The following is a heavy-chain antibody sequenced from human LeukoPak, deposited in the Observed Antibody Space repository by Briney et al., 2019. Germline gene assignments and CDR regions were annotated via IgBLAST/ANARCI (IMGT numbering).Heavy chain of an antibody. CDR1: GFTFSSSW. CDR2: INNDGSTT. J-gene: IGHJ6*02. Sequence: GGSLRLSCAASGFTFSSSWMHWVRQAPGQGLVWVSRINNDGSTTNYVDSVKGRFTIPRDNAKNTLYLQMNSLRAEDTAVFYCVRDRFYGTDVWGQGTTVTVSS. V-gene: IGHV3-74*01. CDR3: VRDRFYGTDV.